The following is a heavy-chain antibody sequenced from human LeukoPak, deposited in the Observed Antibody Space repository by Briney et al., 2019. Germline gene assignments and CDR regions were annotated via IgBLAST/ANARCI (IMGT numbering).Heavy chain of an antibody. D-gene: IGHD4/OR15-4a*01. CDR2: IYSDNT. Sequence: SGGSLRLSCTVSGFTFSTNSMRWVRQAPGKGLEWVSFIYSDNTHYSYSVKGRFTISRDNSKNTLYLQMNSLRAEDTAVYYCARRAGAYSHPYDYWGQGTLVTVSS. CDR1: GFTFSTNS. J-gene: IGHJ4*02. V-gene: IGHV3-53*01. CDR3: ARRAGAYSHPYDY.